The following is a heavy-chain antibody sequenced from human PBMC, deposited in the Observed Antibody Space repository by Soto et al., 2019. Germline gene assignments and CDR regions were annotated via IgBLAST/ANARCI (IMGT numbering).Heavy chain of an antibody. Sequence: GGSLRLSCTASGFTFGDYAMSWFRQAPGKGLEWVGFIRSKAYGGTTEYAASVKGRFTISRDDSKSIAYLQMNSLKTEDTAVYYCTRGRTADSYGYGLGVLMVYAIWGQGTLVTVSS. J-gene: IGHJ4*02. CDR1: GFTFGDYA. CDR2: IRSKAYGGTT. V-gene: IGHV3-49*03. CDR3: TRGRTADSYGYGLGVLMVYAI. D-gene: IGHD2-8*01.